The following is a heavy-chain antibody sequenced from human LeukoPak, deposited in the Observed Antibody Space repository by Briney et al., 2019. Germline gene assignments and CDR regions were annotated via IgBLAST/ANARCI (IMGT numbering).Heavy chain of an antibody. CDR2: ISNSGFST. D-gene: IGHD2-15*01. CDR1: GXTFSSYA. V-gene: IGHV3-23*01. CDR3: ARACSGGGCYLAAFDI. Sequence: GGSLRLSCAASGXTFSSYAVSWVRQAPGKGLEWVSAISNSGFSTYYADSVNGRFTISRDNSKNTLYLQISSLRAEDTAVYYCARACSGGGCYLAAFDIWGQGTMVTVSS. J-gene: IGHJ3*02.